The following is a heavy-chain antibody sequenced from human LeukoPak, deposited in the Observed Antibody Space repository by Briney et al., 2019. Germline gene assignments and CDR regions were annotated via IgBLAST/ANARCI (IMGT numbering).Heavy chain of an antibody. J-gene: IGHJ4*02. V-gene: IGHV1-2*02. Sequence: ASVKVSCKASGYTFTGYYMHWVRQAPGQGLEWMGWINPNSGGTNYAQKFQGRVTMTRDTSISTAYMELSRLRSDDTAAYYCASFDYYDSSGYYDGLSFDYWGQGTLVTVSS. D-gene: IGHD3-22*01. CDR2: INPNSGGT. CDR3: ASFDYYDSSGYYDGLSFDY. CDR1: GYTFTGYY.